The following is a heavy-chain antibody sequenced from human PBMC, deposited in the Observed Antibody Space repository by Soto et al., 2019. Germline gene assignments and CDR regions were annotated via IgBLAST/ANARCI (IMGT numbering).Heavy chain of an antibody. CDR3: ARNWVYCSSTSCSPGWFDP. Sequence: GGSLRLSCAASGFTFSSYWMSWVRQAPGKGLEWVANIKQDGSEKYYVDSVKGRVTISRDNAKNPLYLQMNSLRAADTAVYYCARNWVYCSSTSCSPGWFDPWGQGTLVTVSS. D-gene: IGHD2-2*01. J-gene: IGHJ5*02. V-gene: IGHV3-7*01. CDR1: GFTFSSYW. CDR2: IKQDGSEK.